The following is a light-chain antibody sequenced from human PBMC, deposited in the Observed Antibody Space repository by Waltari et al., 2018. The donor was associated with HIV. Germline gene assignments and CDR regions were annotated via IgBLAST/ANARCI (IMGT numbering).Light chain of an antibody. CDR3: NSRDTIGHWF. Sequence: SSELAQDPAVSVALGQTVRITCQGDSVRTYYASWYQQKPGQAPVLVFYDRNNRPSGIPYRFSGSTSGDTASLTITGAQAEDEADYYCNSRDTIGHWFFGGGTKVTVL. V-gene: IGLV3-19*01. CDR1: SVRTYY. CDR2: DRN. J-gene: IGLJ3*02.